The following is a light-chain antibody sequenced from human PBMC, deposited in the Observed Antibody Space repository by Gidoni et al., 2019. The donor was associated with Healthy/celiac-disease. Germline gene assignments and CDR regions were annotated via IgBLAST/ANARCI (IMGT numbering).Light chain of an antibody. J-gene: IGKJ5*01. CDR2: DEA. V-gene: IGKV1-33*01. CDR3: QQYDNLPFT. Sequence: DIQMTQSPSSLSASVGDRVTFTCQASQDISNYLNWYQQKPGKAPKLLIYDEANLETGVPSRFSGSGSGTDFTFTISSLQPEDIATYYCQQYDNLPFTFXXXTRLEIK. CDR1: QDISNY.